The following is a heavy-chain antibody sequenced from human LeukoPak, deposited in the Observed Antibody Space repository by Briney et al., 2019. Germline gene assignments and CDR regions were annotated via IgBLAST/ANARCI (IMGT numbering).Heavy chain of an antibody. CDR3: ARGPRGATGLNPPYGMDV. D-gene: IGHD1-26*01. CDR2: INHSGST. J-gene: IGHJ6*02. Sequence: SEALSLTCAVYGGSFSGYYWSWIRQPPGKGLEWIGEINHSGSTNYNPSLKSRVTISVDTSKNQFSLKLSSVTAADTAVYYCARGPRGATGLNPPYGMDVWGQGTTVTVSS. V-gene: IGHV4-34*01. CDR1: GGSFSGYY.